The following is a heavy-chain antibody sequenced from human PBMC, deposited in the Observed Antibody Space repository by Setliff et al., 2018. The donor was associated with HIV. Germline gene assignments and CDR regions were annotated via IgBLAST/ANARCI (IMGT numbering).Heavy chain of an antibody. CDR2: ISGSGVST. J-gene: IGHJ4*02. V-gene: IGHV3-23*01. CDR1: GFIFSNYV. Sequence: GSLRLSCAASGFIFSNYVMHWVRQTPGKGLEWVSGISGSGVSTYYADSVKGRFTISRDNSKNTLYLQMNSLRAEDTAIYYCASWAGTTPTTTFFGPIDYWGQGTLVTVSS. CDR3: ASWAGTTPTTTFFGPIDY. D-gene: IGHD3-16*01.